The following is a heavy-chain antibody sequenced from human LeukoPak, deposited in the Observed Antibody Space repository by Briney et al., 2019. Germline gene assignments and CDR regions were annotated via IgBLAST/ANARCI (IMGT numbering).Heavy chain of an antibody. D-gene: IGHD6-19*01. CDR1: GGSFSGYY. Sequence: PETLSLTCAVYGGSFSGYYWSWIRQPPGKGLEWIGEINHSGSTNYNPSLKSRVTISVDTSKNQFSLKLSSVTAADTAVYFCARHGWHAWYFDLWGRGTLVTVSS. J-gene: IGHJ2*01. CDR2: INHSGST. V-gene: IGHV4-34*01. CDR3: ARHGWHAWYFDL.